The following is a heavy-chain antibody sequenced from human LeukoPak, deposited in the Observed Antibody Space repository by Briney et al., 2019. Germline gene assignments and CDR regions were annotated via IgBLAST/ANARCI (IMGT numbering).Heavy chain of an antibody. CDR2: IYYSGST. CDR3: ASLHDRSLFQVYYFDY. Sequence: SETLSLTCTVSGGSISSGSYYWGWLRQPAGKGREWFGSIYYSGSTYYKTSLKSGVIISVDTSKNQFSLKLSSVTAADTAVYYCASLHDRSLFQVYYFDYWGQGTLVTVSS. D-gene: IGHD1-1*01. V-gene: IGHV4-39*07. CDR1: GGSISSGSYY. J-gene: IGHJ4*02.